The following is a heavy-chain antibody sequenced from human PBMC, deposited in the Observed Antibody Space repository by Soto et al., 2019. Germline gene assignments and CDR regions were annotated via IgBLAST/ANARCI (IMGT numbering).Heavy chain of an antibody. J-gene: IGHJ3*02. CDR2: FDPEDGET. Sequence: ASVKVSCKVSGYTLTELSMHWVRQAPGKGLEWMGGFDPEDGETIYAQKFQGRVTMTEDTSTDTAYMELSSLRSEDAVVYYCATRGPFIANGDAFDIRGQGTMVPVSS. CDR3: ATRGPFIANGDAFDI. D-gene: IGHD6-13*01. V-gene: IGHV1-24*01. CDR1: GYTLTELS.